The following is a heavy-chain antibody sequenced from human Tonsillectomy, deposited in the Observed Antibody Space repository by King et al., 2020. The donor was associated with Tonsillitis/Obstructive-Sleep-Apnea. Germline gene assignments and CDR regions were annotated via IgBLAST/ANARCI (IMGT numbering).Heavy chain of an antibody. CDR3: ASFNDYGDYFDY. J-gene: IGHJ4*02. CDR2: IYHSGST. D-gene: IGHD4-17*01. V-gene: IGHV4-30-2*01. Sequence: LQLQESGSGLVKPSQTLSLTCAVSGGSISSGGYSWSWIRQPPGKGLAWIGYIYHSGSTYYNPSLKSRVTISVDRSKNQFSLKLSSVTAADTAVYYCASFNDYGDYFDYWGQGTLVTVSS. CDR1: GGSISSGGYS.